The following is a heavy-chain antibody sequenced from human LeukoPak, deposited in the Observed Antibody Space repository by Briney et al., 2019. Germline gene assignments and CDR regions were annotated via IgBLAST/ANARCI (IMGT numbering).Heavy chain of an antibody. J-gene: IGHJ6*03. V-gene: IGHV4-39*01. CDR3: ARHRESDFGYYYYMDV. CDR1: GVSISTDNFY. Sequence: SETLSLTCTVSGVSISTDNFYWGWIRQPPGKGLEWIGTFYYSGTTYYNPSLKSRLTISVDTSKNQFSLKLSSVTAADTYVYYCARHRESDFGYYYYMDVWGKGTTVTVSS. CDR2: FYYSGTT. D-gene: IGHD4-17*01.